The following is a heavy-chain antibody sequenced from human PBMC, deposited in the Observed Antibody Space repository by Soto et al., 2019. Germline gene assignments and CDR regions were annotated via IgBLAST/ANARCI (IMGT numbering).Heavy chain of an antibody. J-gene: IGHJ6*02. Sequence: GSSVKVSCKASGGTFSSYAISLVRQAPGQGLEWMGGIIPIFGTANYAQKFQGRVTITADKSTSTAYMELSSLRSEDTAVYYCALGVTEMYYDFRDPLDVCGQGTTVTVSS. D-gene: IGHD3-3*01. CDR3: ALGVTEMYYDFRDPLDV. CDR2: IIPIFGTA. CDR1: GGTFSSYA. V-gene: IGHV1-69*06.